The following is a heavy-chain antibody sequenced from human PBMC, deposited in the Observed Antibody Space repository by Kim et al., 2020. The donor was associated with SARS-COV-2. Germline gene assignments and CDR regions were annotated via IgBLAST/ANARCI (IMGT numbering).Heavy chain of an antibody. Sequence: SGPTLVKPTQTLTLTCTFSGFSLSTSGVGVGWIRQPPGKALEWLALIYWDDDKRYSPSLKSRLTITKDTSKNQVVLTMTNMDPVDTATYYCAHTLWVVVTAIGAFDIWGQGTMVTVSS. J-gene: IGHJ3*02. CDR1: GFSLSTSGVG. V-gene: IGHV2-5*02. CDR2: IYWDDDK. CDR3: AHTLWVVVTAIGAFDI. D-gene: IGHD2-21*02.